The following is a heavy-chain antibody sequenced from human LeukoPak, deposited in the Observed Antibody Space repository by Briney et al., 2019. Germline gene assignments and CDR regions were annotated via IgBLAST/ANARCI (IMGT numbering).Heavy chain of an antibody. CDR1: GFTITGHY. CDR2: INPNSGGT. Sequence: GASVKVSCKASGFTITGHYMHWVRQAPGQGLEWMGWINPNSGGTDYAQKFQGRVTMTRDTSISTAYMELTRLRSDDTAVYYCARKAYDTSGSFDYWGQGTLVTVSS. V-gene: IGHV1-2*02. D-gene: IGHD3-22*01. J-gene: IGHJ4*02. CDR3: ARKAYDTSGSFDY.